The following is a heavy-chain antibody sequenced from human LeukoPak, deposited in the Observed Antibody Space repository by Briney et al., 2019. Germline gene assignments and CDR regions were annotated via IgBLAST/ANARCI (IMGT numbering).Heavy chain of an antibody. V-gene: IGHV1-8*02. D-gene: IGHD6-13*01. CDR3: ARVLRDSTWYAY. J-gene: IGHJ4*02. Sequence: ASVKVSCKASGYTFTAYYLHWVRQATGQGLEWMGWMNPDSGNTGYAQKFQGRVTMTRNTSISTAYMELSSLRSEDTAVYYCARVLRDSTWYAYWGRGTLVTVSS. CDR2: MNPDSGNT. CDR1: GYTFTAYY.